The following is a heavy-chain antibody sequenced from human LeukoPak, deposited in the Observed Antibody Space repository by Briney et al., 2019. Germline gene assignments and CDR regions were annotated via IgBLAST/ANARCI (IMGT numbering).Heavy chain of an antibody. J-gene: IGHJ4*02. D-gene: IGHD2-2*01. CDR3: TRVGVPAAMPFDY. CDR1: GFTFGDYA. CDR2: IRSKAYGGAT. V-gene: IGHV3-49*04. Sequence: GGSLRLSCTASGFTFGDYAMSWVRQAPGKGLEWVGFIRSKAYGGATEYAASVKGRFTISRDDSKSIAYLQMNSLKTEDTAVYYCTRVGVPAAMPFDYWAREPWSPSPQ.